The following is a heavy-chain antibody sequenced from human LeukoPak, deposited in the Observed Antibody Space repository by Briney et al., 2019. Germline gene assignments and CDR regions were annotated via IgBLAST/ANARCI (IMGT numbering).Heavy chain of an antibody. J-gene: IGHJ5*02. CDR3: ARAPYYDFWSGYSVLNWFDP. CDR2: INHSGST. D-gene: IGHD3-3*01. V-gene: IGHV4-34*01. CDR1: GGSFSGYY. Sequence: SETLSLTCAVYGGSFSGYYWSWIRQPPGKGLEWIGEINHSGSTNYNPSLKSRVTISVDTSKNQFSLKLSSVTAADTAVYYCARAPYYDFWSGYSVLNWFDPWGPGTLVTVSS.